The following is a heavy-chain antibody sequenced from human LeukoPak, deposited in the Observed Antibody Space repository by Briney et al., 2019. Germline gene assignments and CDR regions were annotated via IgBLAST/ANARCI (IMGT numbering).Heavy chain of an antibody. V-gene: IGHV1-69*04. CDR1: GGTFSSYA. Sequence: ASVKVSCKASGGTFSSYAISWVRQAPGQGLEWMGRIIPILGIANYAQKFQGRVTITADKSTSTAYMELSSLRSEDTAVYYCARSPGVGSSAFDYWGQGTLVTVSS. CDR2: IIPILGIA. CDR3: ARSPGVGSSAFDY. D-gene: IGHD1-26*01. J-gene: IGHJ4*02.